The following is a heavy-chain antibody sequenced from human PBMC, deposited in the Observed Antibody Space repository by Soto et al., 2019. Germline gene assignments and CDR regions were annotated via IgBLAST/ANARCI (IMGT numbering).Heavy chain of an antibody. J-gene: IGHJ1*01. V-gene: IGHV3-21*01. D-gene: IGHD6-13*01. CDR3: ARDLSIAAAGTMNLFQH. CDR2: ISSSSSYI. Sequence: GGSLRLSCAASGFTFSSYSMNWVRQAPGKGLEWVSSISSSSSYIYYADSVKGRFTISRDNAKNSLYLQMNSLRAEDTAVYYCARDLSIAAAGTMNLFQHWGQGTLVTVYS. CDR1: GFTFSSYS.